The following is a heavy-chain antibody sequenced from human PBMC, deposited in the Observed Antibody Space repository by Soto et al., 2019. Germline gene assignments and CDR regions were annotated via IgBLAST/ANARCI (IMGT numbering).Heavy chain of an antibody. Sequence: EVQLLESGGGLVQPGGSLRLSCAASGFTFSSYAMSWVRQAPGKGLEWVSAISGSGGSTYYADSVKGRFTISRDNSKNTLFLQMNSLRGEDTAVYYCAKAPDYYCSGGSCYSRYFDYWGQGTLVTVSS. CDR2: ISGSGGST. D-gene: IGHD2-15*01. CDR3: AKAPDYYCSGGSCYSRYFDY. J-gene: IGHJ4*02. V-gene: IGHV3-23*01. CDR1: GFTFSSYA.